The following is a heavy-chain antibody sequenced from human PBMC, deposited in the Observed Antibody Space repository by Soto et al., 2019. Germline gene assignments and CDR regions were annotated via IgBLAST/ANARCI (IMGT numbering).Heavy chain of an antibody. V-gene: IGHV4-31*03. CDR2: IYYSGST. J-gene: IGHJ5*02. D-gene: IGHD2-2*02. Sequence: PSETLSLTCTVSGGSISSGGYYWSWIRQHPGKGLEWIGYIYYSGSTYYNPSLKSRVTISVDTSKNQFSLKLSSVTAADTAVYYCARDHPRGGAKKYCSSTSCYIGGNWFDPWGQGTLVTVSS. CDR3: ARDHPRGGAKKYCSSTSCYIGGNWFDP. CDR1: GGSISSGGYY.